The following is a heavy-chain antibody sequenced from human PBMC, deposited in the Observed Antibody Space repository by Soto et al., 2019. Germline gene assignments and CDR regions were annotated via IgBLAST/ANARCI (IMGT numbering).Heavy chain of an antibody. Sequence: EVQLVESGGGLVRPGGSLSLSCAASGFTFSYYWMHWVRQAPGTGLVWVSRIHSDGSSTTYAHFVKDRFIISRDNARNTVDLQTPRVSVEDTAVCCCARGDHGAFGLWGQGTVVTVSS. CDR2: IHSDGSST. CDR3: ARGDHGAFGL. CDR1: GFTFSYYW. V-gene: IGHV3-74*01. J-gene: IGHJ3*01.